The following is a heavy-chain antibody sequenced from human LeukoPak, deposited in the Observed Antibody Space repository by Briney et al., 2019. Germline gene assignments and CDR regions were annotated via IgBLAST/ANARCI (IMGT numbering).Heavy chain of an antibody. V-gene: IGHV4-59*12. D-gene: IGHD5-12*01. CDR1: GGSISSYY. CDR2: IYYSGST. CDR3: ARVVPLNSGSGVSDI. J-gene: IGHJ3*02. Sequence: SETLSLTCTVSGGSISSYYWSWIRQPPGKGLEWIGYIYYSGSTSYNPSLKSRVTISVDTSKKQFSLKLSSVTAADTAVYYCARVVPLNSGSGVSDIWGQGTMVTVSS.